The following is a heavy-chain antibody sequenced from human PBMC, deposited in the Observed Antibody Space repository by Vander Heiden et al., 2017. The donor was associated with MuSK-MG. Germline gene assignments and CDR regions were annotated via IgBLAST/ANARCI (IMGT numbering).Heavy chain of an antibody. CDR2: ISGGNGNT. J-gene: IGHJ4*02. V-gene: IGHV1-3*01. CDR3: ARGMTATISLPF. D-gene: IGHD5-12*01. Sequence: QVQVVQSGAEVKKPGASVKLSCRASGDTFTGNTSHWVRQAPGQSLEWMGYISGGNGNTKSSQKFQGRVTITRDTSASTAYLELRSLTSEDTAVYYCARGMTATISLPFWGQGALVTVSS. CDR1: GDTFTGNT.